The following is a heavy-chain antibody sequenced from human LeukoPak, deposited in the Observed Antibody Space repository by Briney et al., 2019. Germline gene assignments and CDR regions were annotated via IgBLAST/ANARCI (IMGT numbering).Heavy chain of an antibody. CDR1: GGSISSGGHS. J-gene: IGHJ4*02. CDR3: ARGSSSGWYYFDY. D-gene: IGHD6-19*01. Sequence: PSETLSLTCTVSGGSISSGGHSWSWIRQHPGKGLEWIGYIYYSGSTYYNPSLKSRVTISVDTSKNQFSLKLSSVTAADTAVYYCARGSSSGWYYFDYWGQGTLVTVSS. CDR2: IYYSGST. V-gene: IGHV4-31*03.